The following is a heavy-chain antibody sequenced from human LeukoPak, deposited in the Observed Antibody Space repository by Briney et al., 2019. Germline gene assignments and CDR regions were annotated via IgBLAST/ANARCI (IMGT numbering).Heavy chain of an antibody. Sequence: GGSLRLSCAASGFTFSSYAMSWVCQAPGKGLEWVSAISGSGGSTYYADSVKGRFTISRDNSKNTLYLQMNSLRAEDTAVYYCAKDFRLRYLFDYWGQGTLVTVSS. D-gene: IGHD4-17*01. CDR2: ISGSGGST. V-gene: IGHV3-23*01. CDR1: GFTFSSYA. CDR3: AKDFRLRYLFDY. J-gene: IGHJ4*02.